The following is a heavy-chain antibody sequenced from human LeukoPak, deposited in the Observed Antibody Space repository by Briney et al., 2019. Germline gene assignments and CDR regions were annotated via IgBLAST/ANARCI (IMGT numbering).Heavy chain of an antibody. CDR1: GFTFRNHG. J-gene: IGHJ4*02. Sequence: GRSLRLSCAASGFTFRNHGMHWVRQAPGKGLEWVAVIWYDGSNKYYADSVKGRFTISRDNSKNTPYLQMNSLRAEDTAVYYCAKGSLGSWYYFDYWGQGTLVTVSS. CDR3: AKGSLGSWYYFDY. D-gene: IGHD6-13*01. CDR2: IWYDGSNK. V-gene: IGHV3-33*06.